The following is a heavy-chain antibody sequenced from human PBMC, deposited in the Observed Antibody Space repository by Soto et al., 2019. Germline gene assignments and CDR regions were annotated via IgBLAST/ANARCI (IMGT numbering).Heavy chain of an antibody. D-gene: IGHD4-4*01. J-gene: IGHJ4*02. Sequence: PGGSLRLSCAASGFSVSTSYMSWVRQAPGKGPEWVSSIHSAGSTHYADSVRGRFTISRDNAKNTLYLQMNSLGTEDTAVYYCARDSHSPERFDSWGQGTLVTVS. V-gene: IGHV3-53*01. CDR2: IHSAGST. CDR3: ARDSHSPERFDS. CDR1: GFSVSTSY.